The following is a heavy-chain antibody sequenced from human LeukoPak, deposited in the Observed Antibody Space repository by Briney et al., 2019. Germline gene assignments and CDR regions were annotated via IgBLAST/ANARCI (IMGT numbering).Heavy chain of an antibody. CDR3: ANSWYYGSGSPWYFDY. Sequence: GGSLRLSCAASGFTVSSNYMSWVRQAPGKRLEWVSVIYSGGSTYYADSVKGRFTISRDNSKNTLYLQMNSLRAEDTAVYYCANSWYYGSGSPWYFDYWGQGTLVTVSS. J-gene: IGHJ4*02. CDR1: GFTVSSNY. CDR2: IYSGGST. V-gene: IGHV3-53*05. D-gene: IGHD3-10*01.